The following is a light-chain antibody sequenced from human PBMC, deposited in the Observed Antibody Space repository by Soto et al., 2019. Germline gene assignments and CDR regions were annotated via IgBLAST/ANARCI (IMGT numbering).Light chain of an antibody. CDR1: QTIIRY. Sequence: DIQMTQSPSSLSASVGDRVTITCRASQTIIRYLNWYQQKPGRAPNLLIYAASSLQSGVTSRFSGSGSGTEFTLTISSLQPEDFATYYCQQSYSTLFTFGPGTKVEIK. V-gene: IGKV1-39*01. CDR3: QQSYSTLFT. J-gene: IGKJ3*01. CDR2: AAS.